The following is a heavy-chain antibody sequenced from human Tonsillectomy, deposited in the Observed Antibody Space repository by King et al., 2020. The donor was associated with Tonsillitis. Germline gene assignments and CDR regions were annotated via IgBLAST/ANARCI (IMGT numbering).Heavy chain of an antibody. CDR1: GGSVSSGAYY. CDR2: IYYSGSA. V-gene: IGHV4-31*01. D-gene: IGHD3-9*01. J-gene: IGHJ4*02. Sequence: VQLQESGPGLVKPSQTLSLTCTVSGGSVSSGAYYWSWIRQHPGKGLEWLGCIYYSGSAYSNPSLKSLVTISLDTSKNQFSLNLSSVTAADTAVYYCAGWVEGGNILTGYDNEGFDYWGQGTLVTVSS. CDR3: AGWVEGGNILTGYDNEGFDY.